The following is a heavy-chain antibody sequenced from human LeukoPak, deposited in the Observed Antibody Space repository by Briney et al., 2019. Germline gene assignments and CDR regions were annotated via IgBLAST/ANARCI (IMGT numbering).Heavy chain of an antibody. J-gene: IGHJ4*02. CDR2: ISSRSSTI. D-gene: IGHD1-26*01. V-gene: IGHV3-48*03. Sequence: GGSLRLSCAASTFTFSSYEMNWVRQAPGRGLEWVSYISSRSSTIYYADSVKGRFTISRDNAKNSLYLQMNSLRAEDTAVYYCARETWELEAFDYWGQGTLVTVSS. CDR1: TFTFSSYE. CDR3: ARETWELEAFDY.